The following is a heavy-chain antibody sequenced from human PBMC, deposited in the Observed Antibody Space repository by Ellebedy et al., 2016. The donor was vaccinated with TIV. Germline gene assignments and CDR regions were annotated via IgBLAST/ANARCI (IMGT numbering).Heavy chain of an antibody. D-gene: IGHD1-26*01. V-gene: IGHV3-23*01. CDR2: ISASADRT. Sequence: GESLKISCAASGFTFSTYAMSWVRQTPGKGLEWVSAISASADRTHYPDSVRGRFTISRDNSKNTLYLQMNSLRAEDTAVYYCARDPSIVGATGDAFDIWGQGTMVTVSS. CDR1: GFTFSTYA. J-gene: IGHJ3*02. CDR3: ARDPSIVGATGDAFDI.